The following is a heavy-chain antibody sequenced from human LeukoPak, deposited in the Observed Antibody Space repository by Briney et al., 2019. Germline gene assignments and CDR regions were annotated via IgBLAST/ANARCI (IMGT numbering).Heavy chain of an antibody. J-gene: IGHJ3*01. CDR3: ARAKIAAAGTGAFDV. Sequence: GGSLRLSCAASGFTFSSYAMTWVRQAPGKGLEWVSAFSATDGSAQYAESVEGRFTISRDNSKNTLFLQMNSLGAEDTAVYYCARAKIAAAGTGAFDVWGQGTLVTVSS. D-gene: IGHD6-13*01. V-gene: IGHV3-23*01. CDR2: FSATDGSA. CDR1: GFTFSSYA.